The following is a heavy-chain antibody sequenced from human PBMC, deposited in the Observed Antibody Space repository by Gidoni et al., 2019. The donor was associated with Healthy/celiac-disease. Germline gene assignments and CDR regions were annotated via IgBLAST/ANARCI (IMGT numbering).Heavy chain of an antibody. J-gene: IGHJ4*02. Sequence: QLQLQESGPGLVKPSETLSLTCTVSGGSISSSSYYWGWIRQPPGKGLEWIGSIYYSGSTYYNPSLKRRVTISVDTSKNQFSLKLSSVTAADTAVYYCARHFMNYYDSSGPFDYWGQGTLVTVSS. D-gene: IGHD3-22*01. V-gene: IGHV4-39*01. CDR3: ARHFMNYYDSSGPFDY. CDR2: IYYSGST. CDR1: GGSISSSSYY.